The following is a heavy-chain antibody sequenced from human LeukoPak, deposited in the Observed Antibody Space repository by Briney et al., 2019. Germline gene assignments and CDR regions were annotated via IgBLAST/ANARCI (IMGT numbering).Heavy chain of an antibody. J-gene: IGHJ4*02. V-gene: IGHV3-33*01. Sequence: GGSLRLSCAASGFTFSSYGMHWVRQAPGKGLEWVAVIWYDGSNKYYADSVKGRFTISRDNSKNTLYLQMNSLRAEDTAVYYCAAIKYSSGPPDYWGQGTLVTVSS. CDR3: AAIKYSSGPPDY. D-gene: IGHD6-19*01. CDR1: GFTFSSYG. CDR2: IWYDGSNK.